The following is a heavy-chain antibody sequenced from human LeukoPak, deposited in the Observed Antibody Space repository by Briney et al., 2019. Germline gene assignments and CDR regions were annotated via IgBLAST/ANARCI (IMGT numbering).Heavy chain of an antibody. CDR2: INPSGGST. Sequence: ASVKVSCKASGYTFTSYYMHWVRQAPGQGLEWMGIINPSGGSTSYAQKFQGRVTMTRDTSTSTFYMELSSLRSEDTAVYYCARRIAAREGFDYWGQGTLVTVSS. V-gene: IGHV1-46*01. D-gene: IGHD6-6*01. J-gene: IGHJ4*02. CDR3: ARRIAAREGFDY. CDR1: GYTFTSYY.